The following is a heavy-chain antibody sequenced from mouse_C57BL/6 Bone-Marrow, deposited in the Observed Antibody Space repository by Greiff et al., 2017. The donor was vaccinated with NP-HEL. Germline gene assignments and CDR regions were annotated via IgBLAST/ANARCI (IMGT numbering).Heavy chain of an antibody. D-gene: IGHD1-1*01. Sequence: VKLVESGAELARPGASVKLSCKASGYTFTSYGISWVKQRTGQGLEWIGEIYPRSGNTYYNEKFKGKATLTADKSSSTAYMELRSLTSEDSAVYFCAREGITTVVGIDYWGQGTTLTVSS. CDR2: IYPRSGNT. J-gene: IGHJ2*01. CDR1: GYTFTSYG. CDR3: AREGITTVVGIDY. V-gene: IGHV1-81*01.